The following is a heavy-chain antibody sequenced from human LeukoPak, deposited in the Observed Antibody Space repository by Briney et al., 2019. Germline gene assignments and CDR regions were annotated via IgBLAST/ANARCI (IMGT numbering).Heavy chain of an antibody. V-gene: IGHV1-69*13. CDR3: ARILSSSWYEYFHH. Sequence: SVKLSCKASGGTFSNYAISWVRQAPGQGLEWMAAIIPIFGTANYAQKFQGRVTITADESTSTAYMELSSLRAEDTAVYYCARILSSSWYEYFHHWGQGTLVTVSS. CDR2: IIPIFGTA. D-gene: IGHD6-19*01. CDR1: GGTFSNYA. J-gene: IGHJ1*01.